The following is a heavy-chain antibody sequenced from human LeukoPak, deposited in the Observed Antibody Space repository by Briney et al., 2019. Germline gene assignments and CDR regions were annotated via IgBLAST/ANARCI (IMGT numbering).Heavy chain of an antibody. D-gene: IGHD5-12*01. CDR3: ARLTPRGYFDY. CDR2: IKQDGSER. J-gene: IGHJ4*02. V-gene: IGHV3-7*01. Sequence: PGGSLRLSCAASGFTFSSYWMSWVRQAPGKGLEWVANIKQDGSERYYVDSVKGRFTISRDNAKNSLYLQMNSLRAEDTAVYYCARLTPRGYFDYWGQGTLVTVSS. CDR1: GFTFSSYW.